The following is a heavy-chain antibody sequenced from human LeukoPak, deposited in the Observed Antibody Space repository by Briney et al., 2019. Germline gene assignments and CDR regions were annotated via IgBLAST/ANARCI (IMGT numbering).Heavy chain of an antibody. D-gene: IGHD2-2*02. CDR3: ARADCSSTSCYNLAFDY. CDR1: GGTFSSYA. V-gene: IGHV1-69*13. Sequence: SVKVSCKASGGTFSSYAISWVRQAPGQGLEWMGGIIPIFGTANYAQKSQGRVTITADESTSTAYMELSSLRSEDTAVYYCARADCSSTSCYNLAFDYWGQGTLVTVSS. CDR2: IIPIFGTA. J-gene: IGHJ4*02.